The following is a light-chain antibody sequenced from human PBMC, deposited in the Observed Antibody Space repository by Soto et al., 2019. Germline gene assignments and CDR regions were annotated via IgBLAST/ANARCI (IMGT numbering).Light chain of an antibody. CDR2: DAS. CDR1: QSVSSD. J-gene: IGKJ2*01. Sequence: EIVLTQSPATLSLPPGERAALSCRASQSVSSDLAWYQQKPGQAPRLLIYDASNRATGIPARFSGSGSGTDFTLTISSLEPEDFAVYYCQQRSNWPPMYTFGQGTKLEIK. V-gene: IGKV3-11*01. CDR3: QQRSNWPPMYT.